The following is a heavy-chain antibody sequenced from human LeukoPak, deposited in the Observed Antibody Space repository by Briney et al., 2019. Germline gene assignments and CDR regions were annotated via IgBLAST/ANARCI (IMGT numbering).Heavy chain of an antibody. CDR3: ARGITSIAVAGYFDY. D-gene: IGHD6-19*01. V-gene: IGHV4-31*03. Sequence: SQTLSLTCTVSGGSISSGGYYWSWIRQHPGKGLEWIVYIYYSGSTYYNPSLKSRVTISVYTSKNQFSLKLSSVTAADTAVYYCARGITSIAVAGYFDYWGQGTLVTVSS. CDR2: IYYSGST. J-gene: IGHJ4*02. CDR1: GGSISSGGYY.